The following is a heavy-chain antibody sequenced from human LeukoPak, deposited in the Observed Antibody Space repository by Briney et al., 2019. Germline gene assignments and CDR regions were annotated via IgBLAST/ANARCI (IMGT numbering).Heavy chain of an antibody. D-gene: IGHD3-22*01. CDR1: GGTFSSYA. J-gene: IGHJ4*02. V-gene: IGHV1-69*05. Sequence: ASVKVSCKASGGTFSSYAISWVRQAPGQGLEWMGRIIPIFGTANYAQKFQGRVTITTDESTSTAYMELSSLRSEDTAVYYCARVAHEYHYDSSGYYAWGQGTLVTVSS. CDR2: IIPIFGTA. CDR3: ARVAHEYHYDSSGYYA.